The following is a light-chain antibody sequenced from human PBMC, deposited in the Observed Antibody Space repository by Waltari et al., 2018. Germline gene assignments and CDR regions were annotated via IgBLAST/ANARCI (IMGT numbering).Light chain of an antibody. Sequence: EVVLTQPTDTLSLSPGERATLPCRASQNINTDLGWYQQRPGQAPRLLIFDASNRAAGIPVRLSGRGSGTDFTLIISTLEPEDSAVYYCQQRYSWPRTFGQGTKVEIK. V-gene: IGKV3-11*01. CDR1: QNINTD. CDR2: DAS. CDR3: QQRYSWPRT. J-gene: IGKJ1*01.